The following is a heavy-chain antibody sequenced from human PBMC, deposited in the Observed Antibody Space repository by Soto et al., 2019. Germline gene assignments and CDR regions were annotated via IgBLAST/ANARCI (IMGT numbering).Heavy chain of an antibody. J-gene: IGHJ4*02. V-gene: IGHV1-3*05. CDR2: IHGNNGNT. Sequence: QVQLVQSGAEEKKPGASVKVSCKASGYTFTDYSMHWVRQAPGQRLEWMGWIHGNNGNTRYSQNFQGRVTITRDTSASTDYMELGSLTSEDTAVSYCARPMNYNDYLDYWGQGTLVTVSS. CDR1: GYTFTDYS. CDR3: ARPMNYNDYLDY. D-gene: IGHD3-10*01.